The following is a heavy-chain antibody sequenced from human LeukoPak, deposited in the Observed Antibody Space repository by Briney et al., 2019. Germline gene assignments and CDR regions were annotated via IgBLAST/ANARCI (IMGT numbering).Heavy chain of an antibody. Sequence: AGGSLRLSCAASGFTFSGYAMSWVRQAPGKGLEWVSGISGSGSSTYYADSVKGRFTISRDNSKNTLYLQMNTLRPEDTAVYYCTKGDYDILTALDYWGQGTLVTVSS. V-gene: IGHV3-23*01. CDR3: TKGDYDILTALDY. CDR2: ISGSGSST. J-gene: IGHJ4*02. D-gene: IGHD3-9*01. CDR1: GFTFSGYA.